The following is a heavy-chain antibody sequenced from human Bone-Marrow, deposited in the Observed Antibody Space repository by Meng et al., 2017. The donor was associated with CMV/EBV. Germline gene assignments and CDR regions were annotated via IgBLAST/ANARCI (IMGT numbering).Heavy chain of an antibody. V-gene: IGHV4-59*01. Sequence: SETLSLTCTVSGGSISSYYWSWIRQPPGKGLEWLGYIYYSGSTNYNPSLKSRVTMSLDTSKNQFSLKLTSVTAADTAVYYCARQPPGSAAFDIWGQGTMVTVSS. J-gene: IGHJ3*02. D-gene: IGHD3-10*01. CDR3: ARQPPGSAAFDI. CDR1: GGSISSYY. CDR2: IYYSGST.